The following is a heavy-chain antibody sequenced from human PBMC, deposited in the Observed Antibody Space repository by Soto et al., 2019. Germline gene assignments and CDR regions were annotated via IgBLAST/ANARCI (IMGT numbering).Heavy chain of an antibody. CDR1: GFTFSSYG. CDR3: ARDHGSPKSPVDYYYYYGMDV. V-gene: IGHV3-33*01. CDR2: IWYDGSNK. J-gene: IGHJ6*02. D-gene: IGHD5-12*01. Sequence: PGGSLRLSCAASGFTFSSYGMHWVRQAPGKGLEWVAVIWYDGSNKYYADSVKGRFTISRDNSKNTLYLQMNSLRAEDTAVYYCARDHGSPKSPVDYYYYYGMDVWGQGTTVTVSS.